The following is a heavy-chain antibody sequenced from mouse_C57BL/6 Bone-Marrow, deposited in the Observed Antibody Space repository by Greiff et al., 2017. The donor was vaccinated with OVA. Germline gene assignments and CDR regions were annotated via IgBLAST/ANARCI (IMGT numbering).Heavy chain of an antibody. V-gene: IGHV1-18*01. CDR1: GYTFTDYN. J-gene: IGHJ4*01. CDR3: ARGIYYYGSSYDAMDY. CDR2: INPNNGGT. D-gene: IGHD1-1*01. Sequence: VQLQQSGPELVKPGASVKIPCQASGYTFTDYNMDWVKQSHGKSLEWIGDINPNNGGTIYNQKFKGKATLTVDKSSSTAYMELRSLTSEDTAVYYCARGIYYYGSSYDAMDYGGQGTSVTASS.